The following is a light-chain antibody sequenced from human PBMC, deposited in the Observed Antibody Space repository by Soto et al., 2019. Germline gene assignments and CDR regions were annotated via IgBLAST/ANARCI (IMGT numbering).Light chain of an antibody. V-gene: IGKV3-20*01. J-gene: IGKJ4*01. CDR2: GAS. Sequence: IVLTQSPGTLSLSPGDRATLSCRASQTISSVYLAWYQQKPGQAPRLLIYGASNTATGIPARFSGRGSGTEFTLTISSLEPEDFAVYFCQQYQVSLTFGGGTTVEI. CDR1: QTISSVY. CDR3: QQYQVSLT.